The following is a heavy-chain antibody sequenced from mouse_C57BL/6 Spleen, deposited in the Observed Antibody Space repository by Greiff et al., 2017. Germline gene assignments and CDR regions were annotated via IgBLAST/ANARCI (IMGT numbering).Heavy chain of an antibody. V-gene: IGHV1-26*01. Sequence: EVQLQQSGPELVKPGASVKISCKASGYTFTDYYMNWVKQSHGKSLEWIGDINPNNGGTSYNQKFKGKATLTVDKSSSTAYMELRSLTSEDSAVYYCARSTMGNFDYWGQGTTLTVSS. CDR1: GYTFTDYY. CDR3: ARSTMGNFDY. J-gene: IGHJ2*01. D-gene: IGHD1-1*02. CDR2: INPNNGGT.